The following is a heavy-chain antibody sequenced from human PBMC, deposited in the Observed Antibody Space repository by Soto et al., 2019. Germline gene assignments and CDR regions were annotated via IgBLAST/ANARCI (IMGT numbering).Heavy chain of an antibody. V-gene: IGHV1-18*01. J-gene: IGHJ4*02. CDR1: GYTFTSNG. CDR3: ARGLADCGGDCYPIDY. CDR2: ISAYNGNT. D-gene: IGHD2-21*02. Sequence: QVQLVQSGAEVKKPGASVKVSCKASGYTFTSNGISWVRQAPGQGLERMGWISAYNGNTNYTQKIQGRATMTTDTSTSTAYMELRSLRSDDTAVYYCARGLADCGGDCYPIDYWGQGTLVTVSS.